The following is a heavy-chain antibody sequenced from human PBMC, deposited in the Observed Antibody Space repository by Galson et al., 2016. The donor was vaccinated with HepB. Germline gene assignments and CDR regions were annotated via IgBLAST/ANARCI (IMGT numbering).Heavy chain of an antibody. D-gene: IGHD2-2*01. CDR2: ISSSSSTI. J-gene: IGHJ6*02. V-gene: IGHV3-48*02. CDR3: ARVCRRGSTSCYLYCYGMDV. CDR1: GFTFSSYS. Sequence: SLRLSCAASGFTFSSYSMNWVRQAPGKGLEWVSYISSSSSTIHYADSVTGRFTISRDNAKNSLSLQMNSLRDEDTAVYYCARVCRRGSTSCYLYCYGMDVWGQGTTVTVSS.